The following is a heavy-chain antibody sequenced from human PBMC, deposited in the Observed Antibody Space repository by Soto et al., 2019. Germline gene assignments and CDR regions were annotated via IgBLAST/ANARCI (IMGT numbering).Heavy chain of an antibody. CDR2: INHSGST. CDR1: GGSFSGYY. J-gene: IGHJ6*02. V-gene: IGHV4-34*01. CDR3: ARGPDYYYGMDV. Sequence: SETLSLTCAVYGGSFSGYYWSWIRQPPGKGLEWIGEINHSGSTNYNPSLKSRVTISVDTSKNQFSLKLSSVTAADTAVYYCARGPDYYYGMDVWGQGTTVTVSS.